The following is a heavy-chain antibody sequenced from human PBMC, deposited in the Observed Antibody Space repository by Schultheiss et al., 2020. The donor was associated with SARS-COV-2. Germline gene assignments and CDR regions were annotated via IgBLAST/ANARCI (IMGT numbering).Heavy chain of an antibody. Sequence: GGSLRLSCAASGFTFSSYGMHWVRQAPGKGLEWVAVIWYDGSNKYYADSVKGRFTISRDNSKNTLYLQMNSLRAEDTAVYYCARDPSGDYGMDVWGQGTTVTVS. J-gene: IGHJ6*02. CDR1: GFTFSSYG. CDR2: IWYDGSNK. CDR3: ARDPSGDYGMDV. D-gene: IGHD1-26*01. V-gene: IGHV3-33*01.